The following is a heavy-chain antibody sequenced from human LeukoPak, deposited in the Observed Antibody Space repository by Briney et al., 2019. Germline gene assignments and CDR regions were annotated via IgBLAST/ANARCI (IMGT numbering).Heavy chain of an antibody. CDR3: ARESLYCSGGSCYSLLDY. J-gene: IGHJ4*02. V-gene: IGHV1-2*02. CDR2: INPNSGGT. Sequence: ASVKVSCKASGYTFTGYYMHWVRQAPGQGLEWMGWINPNSGGTNYAQKFQGRVTMTRDTSISTAYMELSRLRSDDTAVYYCARESLYCSGGSCYSLLDYWGQGTLVTVSS. D-gene: IGHD2-15*01. CDR1: GYTFTGYY.